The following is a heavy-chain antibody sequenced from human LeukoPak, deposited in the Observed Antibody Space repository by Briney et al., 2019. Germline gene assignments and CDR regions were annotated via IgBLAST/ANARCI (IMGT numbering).Heavy chain of an antibody. CDR1: GGTFSSYA. V-gene: IGHV1-69*05. CDR2: IIPIFGTA. J-gene: IGHJ6*03. Sequence: SVKVSCKASGGTFSSYAISWVRQAPGQGLEWMGGIIPIFGTANYAQKFQGRVTITTDESTSTAYMELSSLRSEDTAVYYCAREGGEGYFDWRHRNYYYYYMDVWGKGTTVTVSS. CDR3: AREGGEGYFDWRHRNYYYYYMDV. D-gene: IGHD3-9*01.